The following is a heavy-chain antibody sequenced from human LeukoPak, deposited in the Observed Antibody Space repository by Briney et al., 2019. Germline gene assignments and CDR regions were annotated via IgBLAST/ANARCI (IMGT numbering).Heavy chain of an antibody. CDR2: ILYDGNNK. CDR3: AKDRLFGSGLNGPHYYYGMDV. D-gene: IGHD1-26*01. V-gene: IGHV3-30*18. J-gene: IGHJ6*02. Sequence: GRSLRLSCAASDFNFSNYGMHWVRQAPGKGREWVAVILYDGNNKHYAESVKGRFTISRDNSNNMLYLQMNSLRPEDTAVYYCAKDRLFGSGLNGPHYYYGMDVWGQGTTVTVSS. CDR1: DFNFSNYG.